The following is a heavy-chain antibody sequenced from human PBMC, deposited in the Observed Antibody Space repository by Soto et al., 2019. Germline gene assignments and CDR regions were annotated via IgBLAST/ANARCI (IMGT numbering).Heavy chain of an antibody. CDR1: GGSISSGGYY. V-gene: IGHV4-31*01. J-gene: IGHJ6*02. CDR2: IYYSGST. D-gene: IGHD2-21*02. CDR3: AGVCGGDSRDGIDG. Sequence: QVQLQESGPGLVKPSQTLSLTCTVSGGSISSGGYYWSWIREHPGKGLEWIGYIYYSGSTYYDPSLKTPVTISVDTTKKQFSLKLSSVTAAATAVYHCAGVCGGDSRDGIDGWGQGTTVTVSS.